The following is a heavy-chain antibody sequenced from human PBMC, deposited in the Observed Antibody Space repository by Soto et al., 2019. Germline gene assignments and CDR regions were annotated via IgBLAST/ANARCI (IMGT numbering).Heavy chain of an antibody. Sequence: SLRLSWAASGFTFSSYGMHWVRQAPGKGLEWVAVISYDGSNKYYADSVKGRFTISRDNSKNTLYLQMNSLRAEDTAVYYCAKEGGRDVWGQGTTVTVSS. J-gene: IGHJ6*02. CDR2: ISYDGSNK. CDR1: GFTFSSYG. V-gene: IGHV3-30*18. CDR3: AKEGGRDV.